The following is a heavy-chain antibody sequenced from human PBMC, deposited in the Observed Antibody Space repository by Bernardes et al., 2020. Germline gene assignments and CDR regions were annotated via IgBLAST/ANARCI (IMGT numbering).Heavy chain of an antibody. Sequence: SETLSLTCTVSGGSISTYYWSWIRQPPGKGLEWIGYIYYSGSTNYNPSLKSRVTISVDTSKNQFSLKLSSVTAADTAVYYCARGSAWSSTSRYLHGFDIWGQGTMVTVSS. CDR3: ARGSAWSSTSRYLHGFDI. CDR1: GGSISTYY. D-gene: IGHD2-2*01. CDR2: IYYSGST. J-gene: IGHJ3*02. V-gene: IGHV4-59*01.